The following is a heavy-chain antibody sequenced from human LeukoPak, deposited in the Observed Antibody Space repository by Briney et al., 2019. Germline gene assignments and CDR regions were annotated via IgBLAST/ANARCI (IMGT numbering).Heavy chain of an antibody. CDR2: INHSGST. J-gene: IGHJ3*02. CDR1: GGSFSGYY. Sequence: SETLSLTCAVYGGSFSGYYWSWIRQPPGKGLEWIGEINHSGSTNYNPSLKSRVTISVDTSKNQFSLKLSSVTAADTAVYYCAQRCGGSCHLPHASDAFDIWGQGTMVTVSS. V-gene: IGHV4-34*01. D-gene: IGHD2-15*01. CDR3: AQRCGGSCHLPHASDAFDI.